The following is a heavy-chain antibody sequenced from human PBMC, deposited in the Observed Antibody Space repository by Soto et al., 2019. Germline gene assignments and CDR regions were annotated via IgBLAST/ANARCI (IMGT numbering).Heavy chain of an antibody. J-gene: IGHJ3*02. CDR2: AIPVYGST. V-gene: IGHV1-69*01. D-gene: IGHD1-26*01. CDR3: ARRGVANSRDAFDI. CDR1: GGTFSNYA. Sequence: QVQLVQSGAEVKKPGTSVKVSCEVSGGTFSNYAITWVRQAPGQGLEWLGGAIPVYGSTNYAQKFQGRVTITAGESATTPFMELSSLRSDDTAVYYCARRGVANSRDAFDIWGQGTLVTVS.